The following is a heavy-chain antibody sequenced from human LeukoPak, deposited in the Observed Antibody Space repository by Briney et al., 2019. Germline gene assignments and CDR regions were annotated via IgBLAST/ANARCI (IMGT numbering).Heavy chain of an antibody. V-gene: IGHV3-11*04. CDR1: GFMFRDYH. Sequence: GGSLRLSCAASGFMFRDYHMSWIRQAPGKGLEWASNIRSGGTTISYADSVKGRFTISRDNAKNSLYLQMNSLRDEDTAVYYCARVGYGRNFDYWGQGTLVTVSS. D-gene: IGHD3-10*01. CDR3: ARVGYGRNFDY. CDR2: IRSGGTTI. J-gene: IGHJ4*02.